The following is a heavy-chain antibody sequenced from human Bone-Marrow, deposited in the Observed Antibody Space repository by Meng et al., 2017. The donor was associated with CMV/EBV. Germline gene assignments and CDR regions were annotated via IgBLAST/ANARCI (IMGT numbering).Heavy chain of an antibody. CDR1: GFSLSTSGVG. J-gene: IGHJ4*02. CDR2: IYWNDDN. Sequence: SGPTLVKPTQTLPLICAFSGFSLSTSGVGVGWIRQPPGKALEWLALIYWNDDNHYSPSLKSRLTITKDTSKNQVVLTMTNMDPVDTAGYYCARGTKRPCTGTSCYTLDSWGQGTLVTVSS. D-gene: IGHD2-2*02. V-gene: IGHV2-5*01. CDR3: ARGTKRPCTGTSCYTLDS.